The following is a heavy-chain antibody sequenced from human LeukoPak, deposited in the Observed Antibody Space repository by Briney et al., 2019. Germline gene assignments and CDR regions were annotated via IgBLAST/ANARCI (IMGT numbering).Heavy chain of an antibody. D-gene: IGHD3-10*01. CDR3: ARHYGSGTETDIRKSYYYYYMDV. CDR2: ISSSSSYR. Sequence: PGGSLRLSCAASGFTFSTYSMNWVRQAPGKGLEWVSSISSSSSYRYYADSVKGRFTISRDNAKNSLYLQMNSLRAEDTAVYYCARHYGSGTETDIRKSYYYYYMDVWGKGTTVTISS. J-gene: IGHJ6*03. V-gene: IGHV3-21*01. CDR1: GFTFSTYS.